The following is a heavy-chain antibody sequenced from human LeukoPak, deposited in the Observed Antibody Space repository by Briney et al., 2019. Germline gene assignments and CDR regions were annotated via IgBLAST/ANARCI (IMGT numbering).Heavy chain of an antibody. D-gene: IGHD6-19*01. V-gene: IGHV4-61*02. CDR1: GGSISSGTYY. Sequence: PSETLSLTCTVSGGSISSGTYYWSWIRQPAGKGLEWIGRIDTSGRANYNPSLKSRATISVDRSKNQFSLKLSSVTAADTAVYYCARHIPPAAVTGRVGWFDPWGQGTLVTVSS. CDR3: ARHIPPAAVTGRVGWFDP. J-gene: IGHJ5*02. CDR2: IDTSGRA.